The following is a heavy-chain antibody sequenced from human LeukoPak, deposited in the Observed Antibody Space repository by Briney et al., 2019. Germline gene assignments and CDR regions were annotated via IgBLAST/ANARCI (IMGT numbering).Heavy chain of an antibody. CDR1: GFTVSSNY. D-gene: IGHD3-22*01. J-gene: IGHJ4*02. CDR2: IYSGGST. Sequence: PGGSLRLSCAASGFTVSSNYMNWVRQAPGEVLEWVSIIYSGGSTYYADSVRGRFTISRDNSKNTLYLQMNSLTAEDTAVYYCARWDSSGYHKYYFDYWGQGTLVTVSS. CDR3: ARWDSSGYHKYYFDY. V-gene: IGHV3-53*01.